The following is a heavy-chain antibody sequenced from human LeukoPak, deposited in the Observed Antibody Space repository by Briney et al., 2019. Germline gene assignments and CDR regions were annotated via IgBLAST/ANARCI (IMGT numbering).Heavy chain of an antibody. CDR3: ARDYGPWFDP. D-gene: IGHD4-17*01. V-gene: IGHV4-34*01. CDR2: INHSGST. Sequence: SETLSLTXAVYGGSFSGYYWSWIRQPPGKGLEWIGEINHSGSTNYNPSLKSRVTISVDTSKNQFSLKLSSVTAADTAVYYCARDYGPWFDPWGQGTLVTVSS. CDR1: GGSFSGYY. J-gene: IGHJ5*02.